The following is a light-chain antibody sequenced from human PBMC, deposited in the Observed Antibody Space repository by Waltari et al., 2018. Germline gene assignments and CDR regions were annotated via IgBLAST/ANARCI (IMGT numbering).Light chain of an antibody. J-gene: IGLJ3*02. CDR2: STF. V-gene: IGLV8-61*01. CDR3: ALYLGSGIWV. Sequence: QTVVTQEPSFSVSPGGTVTLTCGLSSGSVSTSHYPSWSQQTPGQAPRTLISSTFPRSSGVPDRFSGSIVGNKAALTITGAQADDESEFYCALYLGSGIWVFGGGTRLTVL. CDR1: SGSVSTSHY.